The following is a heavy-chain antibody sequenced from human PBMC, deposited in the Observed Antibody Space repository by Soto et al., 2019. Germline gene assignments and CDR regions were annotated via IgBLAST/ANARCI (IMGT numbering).Heavy chain of an antibody. D-gene: IGHD6-19*01. V-gene: IGHV1-3*01. J-gene: IGHJ6*03. CDR3: ARDVFASAWPYYMEV. CDR1: GYTFTSYG. CDR2: INADNGNT. Sequence: QVHLVQSGAEVKKPGASVTVSCKTSGYTFTSYGINWVRQAPGQRLEWMGWINADNGNTKYSQKFQGRVTITRDTSASTAYMELSSLRSEDTAIYYCARDVFASAWPYYMEVWGKGTTVTVSS.